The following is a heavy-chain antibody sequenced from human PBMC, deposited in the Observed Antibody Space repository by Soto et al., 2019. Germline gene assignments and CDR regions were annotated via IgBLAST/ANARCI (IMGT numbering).Heavy chain of an antibody. J-gene: IGHJ4*02. CDR1: GFTFSDYY. CDR3: ARVSTWIQLWLQDY. D-gene: IGHD5-18*01. Sequence: GGSLRLSCAASGFTFSDYYMSWIRQAPGKGLEWVSYISSSGSTIYYADSVKGRFTISRDNAKNSLYLQMNSLRAEDTAVYYCARVSTWIQLWLQDYWGQGTLVTVSS. V-gene: IGHV3-11*01. CDR2: ISSSGSTI.